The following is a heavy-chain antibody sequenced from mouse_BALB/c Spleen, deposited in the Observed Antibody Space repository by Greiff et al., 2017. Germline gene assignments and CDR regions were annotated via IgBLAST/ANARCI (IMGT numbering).Heavy chain of an antibody. V-gene: IGHV5-9-4*01. Sequence: EVMLVESGGGLVKPGGSLKLSCAASGFTFSSYAMSWVRQSPEKRLEWVAEISSGGSYTYYPDTVTGRFTISRDNAKNTLYLEMSSLRSEDTAMYYCARVHGAMDYWGQGTSVTVSA. CDR1: GFTFSSYA. CDR3: ARVHGAMDY. CDR2: ISSGGSYT. J-gene: IGHJ4*01.